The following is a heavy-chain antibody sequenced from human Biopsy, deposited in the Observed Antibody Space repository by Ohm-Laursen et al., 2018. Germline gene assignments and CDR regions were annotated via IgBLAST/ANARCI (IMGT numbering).Heavy chain of an antibody. CDR3: ARDPLNGHKHFDY. J-gene: IGHJ4*02. D-gene: IGHD2-8*01. V-gene: IGHV1-2*02. Sequence: SSVKVSCNASSYTFTDYNIHWMRQAPGQGLEWLGYINCKTGATNYAQKFQGTATMTRDTSISTAYLALGSLRSADTAIYYCARDPLNGHKHFDYWGQGSLVTVSS. CDR1: SYTFTDYN. CDR2: INCKTGAT.